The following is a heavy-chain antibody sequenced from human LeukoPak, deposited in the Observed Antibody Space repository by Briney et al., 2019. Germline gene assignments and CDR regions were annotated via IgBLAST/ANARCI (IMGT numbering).Heavy chain of an antibody. Sequence: GASVKVSCKASGYTFTSYGISWVRRAPGQGLEWMGWISAYNGNTNYAQKLQGRVTMTTDTSTSTAYMELRSLRSDDTAAYYCARVVSYYYGSGSYYPYYFDYWGQGTLVTVSS. CDR3: ARVVSYYYGSGSYYPYYFDY. CDR1: GYTFTSYG. D-gene: IGHD3-10*01. CDR2: ISAYNGNT. V-gene: IGHV1-18*01. J-gene: IGHJ4*02.